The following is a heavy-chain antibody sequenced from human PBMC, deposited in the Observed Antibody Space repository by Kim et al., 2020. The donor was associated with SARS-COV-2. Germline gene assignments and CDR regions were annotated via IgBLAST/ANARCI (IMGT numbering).Heavy chain of an antibody. D-gene: IGHD1-26*01. CDR1: GFTFSDHY. Sequence: GGSLRLSCAASGFTFSDHYMDWVRQAPGKGLEWVGRSRNKVNSYTKEYAASVKGRFTISRDDSKNSLFLQMNSLKTEDTAVYYCVRGGGSSSRLDYYYG. V-gene: IGHV3-72*01. J-gene: IGHJ6*01. CDR2: SRNKVNSYTK. CDR3: VRGGGSSSRLDYYYG.